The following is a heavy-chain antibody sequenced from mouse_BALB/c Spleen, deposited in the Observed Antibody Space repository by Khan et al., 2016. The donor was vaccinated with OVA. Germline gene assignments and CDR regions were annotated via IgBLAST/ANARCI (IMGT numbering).Heavy chain of an antibody. J-gene: IGHJ3*01. CDR3: ARLDYGSSWAY. CDR2: ISNLAYSI. Sequence: EVELVESGGGLVQPGGSRKLSCAASGFTFSDYGMAWVRQAPGKGPEWVAVISNLAYSIYYAATVAGRFTISRENDKNTLYLEMSSMRSEATATWYCARLDYGSSWAYWGQGTLVTVSA. D-gene: IGHD1-1*01. V-gene: IGHV5-15*02. CDR1: GFTFSDYG.